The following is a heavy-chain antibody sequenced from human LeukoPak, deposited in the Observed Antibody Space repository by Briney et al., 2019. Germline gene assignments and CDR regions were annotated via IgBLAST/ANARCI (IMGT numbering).Heavy chain of an antibody. CDR3: ARVGPPYSSGPGWWFDP. CDR2: INPNSGGT. D-gene: IGHD6-25*01. Sequence: ASVKVSCKASGYTFTGYYMHWVRQAPGQGLEWMRWINPNSGGTDYAQKFQGRVTMTRDTSITTAYMELTRLRSDDTAVYYCARVGPPYSSGPGWWFDPWGQGTLVIVSS. J-gene: IGHJ5*02. V-gene: IGHV1-2*02. CDR1: GYTFTGYY.